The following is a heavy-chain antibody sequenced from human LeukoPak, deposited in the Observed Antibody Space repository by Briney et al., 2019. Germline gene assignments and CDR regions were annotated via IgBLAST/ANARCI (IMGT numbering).Heavy chain of an antibody. CDR1: GFTFDDYG. D-gene: IGHD3-3*01. Sequence: GSLRLSCAASGFTFDDYGMSWVRQVPGKGLEWVSSINGNGGSTAYADSVKGRFTISRDNAKNSLFLQMKSLRAEDTAFYYCARHDFWSGFQGGDYWGQGTLVTVSS. CDR3: ARHDFWSGFQGGDY. J-gene: IGHJ4*02. V-gene: IGHV3-20*04. CDR2: INGNGGST.